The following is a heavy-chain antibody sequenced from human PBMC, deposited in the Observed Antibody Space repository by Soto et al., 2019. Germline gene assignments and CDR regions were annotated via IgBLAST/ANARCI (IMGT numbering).Heavy chain of an antibody. CDR1: GYTFTSYY. Sequence: QVQLVQSGAEVKKPGASVKVSCKASGYTFTSYYMHWVRQAPGQGLEWMGIINPSGGSTSYAQKFQGRVTMTRDTSTSTVYMELSSLRSEDTAVYYCAREYSSSSSILFASSFDPWGQGTLVTVSS. J-gene: IGHJ5*02. CDR2: INPSGGST. CDR3: AREYSSSSSILFASSFDP. D-gene: IGHD6-6*01. V-gene: IGHV1-46*03.